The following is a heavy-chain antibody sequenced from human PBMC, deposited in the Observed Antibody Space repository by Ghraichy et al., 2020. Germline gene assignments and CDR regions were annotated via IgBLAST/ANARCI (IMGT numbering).Heavy chain of an antibody. J-gene: IGHJ4*02. CDR1: GFTVSSNY. Sequence: LSLTCAASGFTVSSNYMSWVRQAPGKGLKWVSVIYSGGSTYYADSVKGRFTVSRDSSKNTLYLQMNSLRAEDTAVYYCAGHSSSWYFDYWGQGTLVTVSS. V-gene: IGHV3-53*01. CDR3: AGHSSSWYFDY. CDR2: IYSGGST. D-gene: IGHD6-13*01.